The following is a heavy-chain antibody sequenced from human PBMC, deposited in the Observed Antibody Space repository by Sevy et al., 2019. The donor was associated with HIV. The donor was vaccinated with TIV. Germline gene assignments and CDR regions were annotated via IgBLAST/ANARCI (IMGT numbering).Heavy chain of an antibody. D-gene: IGHD6-19*01. CDR2: IKKDGSEK. J-gene: IGHJ4*02. V-gene: IGHV3-7*01. CDR1: GFSLSSYW. Sequence: GGSLRLSCAASGFSLSSYWMSWVRQAPGKGLEWVANIKKDGSEKYYVDSVKGRFTISRDNAKNSLYLQMNSLRAEDTAVYYCARESSANSSGWFCDYWGQGTLVTVSS. CDR3: ARESSANSSGWFCDY.